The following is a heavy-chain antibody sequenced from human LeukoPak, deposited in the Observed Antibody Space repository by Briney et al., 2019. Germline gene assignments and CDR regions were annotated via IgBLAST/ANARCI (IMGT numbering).Heavy chain of an antibody. Sequence: PGGSLRLSCVASGFTISDYWMSWVRQAPGRGLEWVANIKYDGSERYYVDSVKGRFTISRDTATNSVYLYMNSLRADDTAVYYCARDIAAAGLFFDYWGQGTLVTVSS. CDR3: ARDIAAAGLFFDY. CDR1: GFTISDYW. V-gene: IGHV3-7*01. J-gene: IGHJ4*02. D-gene: IGHD6-13*01. CDR2: IKYDGSER.